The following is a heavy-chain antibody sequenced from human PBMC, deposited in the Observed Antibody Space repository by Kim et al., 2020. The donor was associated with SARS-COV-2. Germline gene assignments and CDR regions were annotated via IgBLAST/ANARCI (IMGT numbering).Heavy chain of an antibody. D-gene: IGHD3-22*01. Sequence: SRVTISVDTSKSQFSLKLSSVTAADTAVYYCARGQGAYDSSGYYPLHFDYWGQGTLVTVSS. J-gene: IGHJ4*02. V-gene: IGHV4-34*01. CDR3: ARGQGAYDSSGYYPLHFDY.